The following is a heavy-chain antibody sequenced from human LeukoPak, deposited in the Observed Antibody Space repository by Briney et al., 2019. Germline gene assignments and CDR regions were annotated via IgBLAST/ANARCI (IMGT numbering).Heavy chain of an antibody. CDR1: GYTFTGYY. V-gene: IGHV1-46*01. J-gene: IGHJ3*02. CDR3: ARGRGYSNREAFDI. D-gene: IGHD6-13*01. CDR2: INPSGGST. Sequence: ASVKVSCKASGYTFTGYYMHWVRQAPGQGLEWMGIINPSGGSTSYAQKLQGRVTMTRDVSTSTVYMELSSLRSEDTAVYCCARGRGYSNREAFDIWGQGTMVTVSS.